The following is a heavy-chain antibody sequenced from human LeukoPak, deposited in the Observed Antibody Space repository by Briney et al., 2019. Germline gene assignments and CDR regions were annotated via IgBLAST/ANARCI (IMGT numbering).Heavy chain of an antibody. CDR3: VKDSIDRGWQWLAQR. Sequence: GGSLRLSCAASGFTFSSYGMHWVRQAPGKGLEWVAVISYDGSNKYYADSVKGRFTISRDNSKNTLYLQMNSLRAEDTAVYYCVKDSIDRGWQWLAQRWGQGTLVTVSS. CDR1: GFTFSSYG. J-gene: IGHJ4*02. D-gene: IGHD6-19*01. V-gene: IGHV3-30*18. CDR2: ISYDGSNK.